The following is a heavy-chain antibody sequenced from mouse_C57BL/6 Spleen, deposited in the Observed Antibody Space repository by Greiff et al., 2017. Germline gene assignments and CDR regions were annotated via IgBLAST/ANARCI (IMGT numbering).Heavy chain of an antibody. CDR2: IHPNSGST. CDR1: GYTFTSYW. V-gene: IGHV1-64*01. J-gene: IGHJ2*01. D-gene: IGHD1-1*01. CDR3: ARLRFTTVVATDF. Sequence: QVQLQQPGAELVKPGASVKLSCKASGYTFTSYWMHWVKQRPGQGLEWIGMIHPNSGSTNYNEKFKSKATLTVDKSSSTAYMQLSSLTSEDSAVYDCARLRFTTVVATDFWGQGTTLTGSS.